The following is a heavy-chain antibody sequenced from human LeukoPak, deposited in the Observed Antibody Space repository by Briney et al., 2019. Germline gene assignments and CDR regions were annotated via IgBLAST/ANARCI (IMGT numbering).Heavy chain of an antibody. V-gene: IGHV3-30*19. Sequence: GRSLRLSCAASGFTFSSYGMHWVRQAPGKGLEWVAVIWYDGSNKYYADSVKGRFTISRDNSKNTLYLQMNSLRAEDTAVYYCARFRYSGSYYDYWGQGTLVTVSS. D-gene: IGHD1-26*01. J-gene: IGHJ4*02. CDR3: ARFRYSGSYYDY. CDR2: IWYDGSNK. CDR1: GFTFSSYG.